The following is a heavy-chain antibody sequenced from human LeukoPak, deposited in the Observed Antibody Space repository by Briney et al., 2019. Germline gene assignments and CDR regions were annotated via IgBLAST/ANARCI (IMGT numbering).Heavy chain of an antibody. V-gene: IGHV3-53*01. CDR2: IFTAENI. D-gene: IGHD1-20*01. CDR3: ARLNWKPPYYYYGMDV. J-gene: IGHJ6*02. CDR1: GFAITTTC. Sequence: GGSLRLSCAASGFAITTTCMSWVRQAPGKGLEWVSFIFTAENIYFTDSVKGRFTISRDNAKNSLYLQMNSLRAEDTGVYYCARLNWKPPYYYYGMDVWGQGTTVTVSS.